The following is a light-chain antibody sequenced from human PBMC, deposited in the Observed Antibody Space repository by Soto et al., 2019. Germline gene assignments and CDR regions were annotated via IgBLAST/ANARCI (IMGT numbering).Light chain of an antibody. J-gene: IGLJ1*01. CDR1: GSNIGSNS. CDR3: AAWDDSLSGYV. CDR2: TNN. Sequence: QSLLTQPPSASVTPGQRVTLSCSGSGSNIGSNSVSWYQQLPGTSPPLLIYTNNQRPSGVPDRFSGSKSGTSASLAISGLRSEDEADYYCAAWDDSLSGYVFGTGTKVTVL. V-gene: IGLV1-47*02.